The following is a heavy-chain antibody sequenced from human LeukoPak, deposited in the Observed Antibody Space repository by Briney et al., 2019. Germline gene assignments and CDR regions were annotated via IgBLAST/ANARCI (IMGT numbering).Heavy chain of an antibody. CDR1: GYTFTSYA. J-gene: IGHJ5*02. V-gene: IGHV7-4-1*02. Sequence: ASVKVSCKASGYTFTSYAMNWVRQAPGQGLEWMGWINTNTGNPTYAQGFTGRFVFSLDTSVSTAYLQISSLKAEDTAVYYCARDRIRRTRLMVYGRNWFDPWGQGTLVTVSS. CDR2: INTNTGNP. CDR3: ARDRIRRTRLMVYGRNWFDP. D-gene: IGHD2-8*01.